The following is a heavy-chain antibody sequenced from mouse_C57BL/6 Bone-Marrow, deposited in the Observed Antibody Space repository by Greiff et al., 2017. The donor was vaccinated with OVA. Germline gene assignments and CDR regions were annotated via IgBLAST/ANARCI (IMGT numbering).Heavy chain of an antibody. CDR1: GFTFSDYG. CDR3: ARWTAQATGTYDYFDY. J-gene: IGHJ2*01. CDR2: ISSGSSTI. V-gene: IGHV5-17*01. Sequence: EVMLVESGGGLVKPGGSLKLSCAASGFTFSDYGMHWVRQAPETGLAWVAYISSGSSTIYSADTVKGRFTISRDNAKNTRFLQMPSLRSEDTAMYYCARWTAQATGTYDYFDYWGQGTTLTVSS. D-gene: IGHD3-2*02.